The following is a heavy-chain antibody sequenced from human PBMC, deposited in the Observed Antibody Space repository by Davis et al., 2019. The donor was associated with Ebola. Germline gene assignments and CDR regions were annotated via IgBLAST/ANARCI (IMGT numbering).Heavy chain of an antibody. CDR3: ARSRTVLRWPFDY. D-gene: IGHD4-23*01. Sequence: PGGSLRLSCAASGFTFSSYGMHWVRQAPGKGLEWVAVIWYDGSNKYYADSVKGRFTISRDNSKNTLYLQMNSLRAEDTAVYYCARSRTVLRWPFDYWGQGTLVTVSS. J-gene: IGHJ4*02. CDR1: GFTFSSYG. V-gene: IGHV3-33*01. CDR2: IWYDGSNK.